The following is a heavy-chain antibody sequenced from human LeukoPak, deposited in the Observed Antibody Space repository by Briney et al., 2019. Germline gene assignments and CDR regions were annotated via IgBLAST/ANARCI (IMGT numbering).Heavy chain of an antibody. J-gene: IGHJ6*03. V-gene: IGHV4-59*01. CDR1: GGSFSGYY. D-gene: IGHD3-10*01. CDR3: ARVFDSGSQTYFYYMDV. Sequence: PSETLSLTCNVSGGSFSGYYWSWVRQPPGKGLEWIGYIYSSGGTNYNPSLKSRVTMSVDTSKNPFSLKVSSVTAADTAVYYCARVFDSGSQTYFYYMDVWGKGTTVTISS. CDR2: IYSSGGT.